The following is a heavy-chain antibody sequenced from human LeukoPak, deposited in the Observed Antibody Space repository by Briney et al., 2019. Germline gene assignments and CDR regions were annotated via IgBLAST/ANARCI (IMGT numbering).Heavy chain of an antibody. J-gene: IGHJ5*02. CDR3: ARVMVRGVIGAGPFDP. CDR2: IHYSGSN. D-gene: IGHD3-10*01. CDR1: GGSISSFF. V-gene: IGHV4-59*01. Sequence: SETLSLTCAVSGGSISSFFWSWIRQPPGKGLEWIAYIHYSGSNNYDHSVEGRFTISVDTSKNWFSLKLSSVTAADTAVYYCARVMVRGVIGAGPFDPWGQGTMVTVSS.